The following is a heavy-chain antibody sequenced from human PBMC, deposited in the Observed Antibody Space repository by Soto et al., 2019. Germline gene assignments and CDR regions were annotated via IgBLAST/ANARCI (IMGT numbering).Heavy chain of an antibody. D-gene: IGHD6-6*01. J-gene: IGHJ4*02. Sequence: GGSLRLSCAASGFTFSSYGMHWVRQAPGKGLEWVAVIWYDGSNKYYADSVKGRFTISRDNSKNTLYLQMNSLRAEDTAVYYCAREYYSSSSLDYWGQGTLVTVSS. CDR3: AREYYSSSSLDY. CDR2: IWYDGSNK. CDR1: GFTFSSYG. V-gene: IGHV3-33*01.